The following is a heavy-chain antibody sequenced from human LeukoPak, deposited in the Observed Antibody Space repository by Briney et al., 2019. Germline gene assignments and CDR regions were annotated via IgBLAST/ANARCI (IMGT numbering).Heavy chain of an antibody. Sequence: GGSLRLSCAASGFTFNNYSMNWVRQAPGKGLEWVSSISSSSSYIYSADSVKGRFIISRDNAKNSLYLQMNGLRAEDTAVYYCARAKVDCSSTSCRAYYLDYWGQGTLVTVSS. J-gene: IGHJ4*02. D-gene: IGHD2-2*01. CDR1: GFTFNNYS. V-gene: IGHV3-21*06. CDR3: ARAKVDCSSTSCRAYYLDY. CDR2: ISSSSSYI.